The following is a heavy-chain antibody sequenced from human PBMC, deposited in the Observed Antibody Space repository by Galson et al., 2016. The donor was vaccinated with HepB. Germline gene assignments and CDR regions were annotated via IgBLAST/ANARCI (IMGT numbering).Heavy chain of an antibody. V-gene: IGHV3-23*01. D-gene: IGHD2-21*02. CDR3: AKCDGPYGYSDF. J-gene: IGHJ2*01. CDR2: ITATGSGA. CDR1: RFTFRNYP. Sequence: SLRLSCATSRFTFRNYPMSWVRQAPGKGLEWVSEITATGSGAYYADSVKGRFTITRDNSKNTLSLQMNSLRVEDTAVYYCAKCDGPYGYSDFWGRGTLVTVSS.